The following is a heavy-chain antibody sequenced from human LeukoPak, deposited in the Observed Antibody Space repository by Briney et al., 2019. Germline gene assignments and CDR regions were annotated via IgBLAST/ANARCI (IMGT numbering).Heavy chain of an antibody. Sequence: GGSLRLSCAASGLTFSSYGMHWVRQAPGKGLEWMAFIRYDGSNKYYADSVKGRFTISRDNSKNMMYLQMNSLRAEDTAVYYCAKDFDDILTDDYWGQGTRVTVSS. D-gene: IGHD3-9*01. CDR1: GLTFSSYG. J-gene: IGHJ4*02. V-gene: IGHV3-30*02. CDR3: AKDFDDILTDDY. CDR2: IRYDGSNK.